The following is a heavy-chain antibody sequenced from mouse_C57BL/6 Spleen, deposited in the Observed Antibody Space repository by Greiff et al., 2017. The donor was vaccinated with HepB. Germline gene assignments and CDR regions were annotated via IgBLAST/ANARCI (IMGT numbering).Heavy chain of an antibody. CDR2: INPNNGGT. CDR3: AREGLRQNFDV. CDR1: GYTFTDYN. V-gene: IGHV1-18*01. J-gene: IGHJ1*03. Sequence: VQLQQSGPELVKPGASVKIPCKASGYTFTDYNMDWVKQSHGKSLEWIGDINPNNGGTIYNQKFKGKATLTVDKSSSTAYMELRSLTSEDTAVYYCAREGLRQNFDVWGTGTTVTVSS. D-gene: IGHD2-4*01.